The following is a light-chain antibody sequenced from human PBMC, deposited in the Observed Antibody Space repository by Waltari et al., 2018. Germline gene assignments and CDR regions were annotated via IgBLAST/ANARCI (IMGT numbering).Light chain of an antibody. CDR3: AAWDDSLSGHMV. Sequence: SILTQQTSESGTPGQRVNIYCSGRSPNLGSNSVSWYQEVPGTAPKLLIYRNNQRPSGVPDLFSGSKSGTSASLAISGLRSEDEAHYYCAAWDDSLSGHMVFGGGTKLTVL. J-gene: IGLJ2*01. CDR1: SPNLGSNS. V-gene: IGLV1-47*01. CDR2: RNN.